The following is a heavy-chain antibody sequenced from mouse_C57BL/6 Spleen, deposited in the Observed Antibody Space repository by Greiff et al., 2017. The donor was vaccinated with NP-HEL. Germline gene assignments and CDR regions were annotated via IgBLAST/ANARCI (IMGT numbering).Heavy chain of an antibody. CDR3: ARTLITTVVADYYAMDY. D-gene: IGHD1-1*01. V-gene: IGHV1-18*01. CDR1: GYTFTDYN. J-gene: IGHJ4*01. CDR2: INPNNGGT. Sequence: VQLKESGPELVKPGASVKIPCKASGYTFTDYNMDWVKQSHGKSLEWIGDINPNNGGTIYNQKFKGKATLTVDKSSSTAYMELRSLTSEDTAVYYCARTLITTVVADYYAMDYWGQGTSVTVSS.